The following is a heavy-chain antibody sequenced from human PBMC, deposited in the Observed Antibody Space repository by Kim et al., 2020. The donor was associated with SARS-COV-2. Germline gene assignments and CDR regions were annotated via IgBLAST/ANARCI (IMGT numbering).Heavy chain of an antibody. J-gene: IGHJ5*02. CDR1: GYSFTSYW. CDR2: IDPSDSYT. V-gene: IGHV5-10-1*01. D-gene: IGHD4-17*01. Sequence: GESLKISCKGSGYSFTSYWISWVRQMPGKGLEWMGRIDPSDSYTNYSPSFQGHVTISADKSISTAYLQWSSLKASDTAMYYCARQKIMTTPNGGRDWFDPWGQGTLVTVSS. CDR3: ARQKIMTTPNGGRDWFDP.